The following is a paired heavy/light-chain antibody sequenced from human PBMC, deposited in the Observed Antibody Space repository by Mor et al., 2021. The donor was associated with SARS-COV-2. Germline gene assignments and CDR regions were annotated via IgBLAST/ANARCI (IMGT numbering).Light chain of an antibody. Sequence: DIVMTQSPLSLPVTPGEPASISCRSSQSLLHSNGYNYLDWYLQKPGQSPQLLIYLGSNRASGVPDRFSGSGSGTDFTLKISRVEAEDVGVYYCMQALQTPRTFGQGTRLEIK. CDR3: MQALQTPRT. J-gene: IGKJ5*01. V-gene: IGKV2-28*01. CDR2: LGS. CDR1: QSLLHSNGYNY.
Heavy chain of an antibody. V-gene: IGHV3-15*01. CDR2: IKSKTDGGTT. Sequence: EVQLVESGGGLVKPGGSLRLSCAASGFTFSNAWMSWVRQAPGKGLEWVGRIKSKTDGGTTDYAAPVKGRFTISRDDSKNTLYLQMNSLKTEDTAVYYCTTDFITIFGVVIRGVDWFDPWGQGTLVTVSS. D-gene: IGHD3-3*01. CDR3: TTDFITIFGVVIRGVDWFDP. CDR1: GFTFSNAW. J-gene: IGHJ5*02.